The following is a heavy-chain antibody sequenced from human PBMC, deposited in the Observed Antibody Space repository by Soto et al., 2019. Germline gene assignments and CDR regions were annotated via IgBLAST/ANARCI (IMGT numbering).Heavy chain of an antibody. J-gene: IGHJ4*02. V-gene: IGHV4-31*03. CDR3: ARVRGGGPFDD. CDR2: IYYSVST. Sequence: QVQLQESGPGLVKPSQTLSLTCTVSDGSISSGGYYWSWIRQHPGKGLEWIGYIYYSVSTYYNPSLKSRVTISVDTSKNQFSLKLSSVAAADTAVYYCARVRGGGPFDDWGQGTLVTVSS. D-gene: IGHD1-26*01. CDR1: DGSISSGGYY.